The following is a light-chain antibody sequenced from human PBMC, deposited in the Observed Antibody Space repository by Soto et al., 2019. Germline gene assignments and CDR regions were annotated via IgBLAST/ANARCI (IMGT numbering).Light chain of an antibody. CDR1: QGISSY. J-gene: IGKJ4*01. CDR2: AAS. V-gene: IGKV1-9*01. CDR3: QQLNIYPPT. Sequence: DIQLTQSPSFLSASGGDRVTMTCRASQGISSYLAWYQQQSGKAPKLLIYAASTLQSGVPSRFSGSGSGTEFTLTISSLQPEDFATYYCQQLNIYPPTFGGGTKVDIK.